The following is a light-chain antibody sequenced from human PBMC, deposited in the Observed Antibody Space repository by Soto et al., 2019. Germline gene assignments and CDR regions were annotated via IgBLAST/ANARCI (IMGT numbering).Light chain of an antibody. CDR2: EVS. J-gene: IGLJ2*01. CDR1: SSDAGGYNY. Sequence: QSALTQPASVSGSPGQSITISCTGTSSDAGGYNYVSWYQQHPGKAPKLMIYEVSNRPSGVSNRFSGSKSGNTASLTISGLQAEDEADYYCSSYTSSSGVFGGGTKLTVL. CDR3: SSYTSSSGV. V-gene: IGLV2-14*01.